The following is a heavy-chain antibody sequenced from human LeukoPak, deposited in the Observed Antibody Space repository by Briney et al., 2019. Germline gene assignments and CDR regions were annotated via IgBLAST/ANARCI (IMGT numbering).Heavy chain of an antibody. V-gene: IGHV3-23*01. Sequence: TGGSLRLSCAASGFTFSSYSMNWVRQAPGKGPEWVSGINNNGGKTYYAGSVKGRFTISRGNSKSTLSLQMNSLRAEDTAVYYCAKDPNWASGDWGQGTLVTVSS. CDR1: GFTFSSYS. CDR2: INNNGGKT. J-gene: IGHJ4*02. CDR3: AKDPNWASGD. D-gene: IGHD2-8*01.